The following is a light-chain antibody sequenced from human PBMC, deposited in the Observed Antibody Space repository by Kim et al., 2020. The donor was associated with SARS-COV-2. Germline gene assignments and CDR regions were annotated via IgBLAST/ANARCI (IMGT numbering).Light chain of an antibody. V-gene: IGLV3-21*04. J-gene: IGLJ1*01. CDR1: NIGSKS. CDR3: QVWDSSGDHYV. Sequence: APGKTARITCGGNNIGSKSVHWYQHKPGQAPVLVIYYDSDRPSGIPERFSGSNSGNTATLTISRVEAGDEADYYCQVWDSSGDHYVFGTGTKVTVL. CDR2: YDS.